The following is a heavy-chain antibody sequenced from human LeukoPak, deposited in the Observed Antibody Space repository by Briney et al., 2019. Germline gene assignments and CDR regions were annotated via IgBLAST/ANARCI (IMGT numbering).Heavy chain of an antibody. CDR1: GLTLGNYW. CDR2: INLDGGDK. J-gene: IGHJ4*02. D-gene: IGHD6-13*01. CDR3: AKVMAGGNRIAAAGTLDY. V-gene: IGHV3-7*01. Sequence: GGSLRLSCAASGLTLGNYWMSWVRQAPGKGLEWVANINLDGGDKSYVGSVKGRFTISRDNAKNSLYLQMNSLGAEDTAVYYCAKVMAGGNRIAAAGTLDYWGQGTLVTVSS.